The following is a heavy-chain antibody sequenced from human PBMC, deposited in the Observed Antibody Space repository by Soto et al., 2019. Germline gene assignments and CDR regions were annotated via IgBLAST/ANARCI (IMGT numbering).Heavy chain of an antibody. CDR2: INYTGST. J-gene: IGHJ4*02. Sequence: SETLSLTCTVSSASISTYYWSWIRQPPEKGLEWIGEINYTGSTNYNPSLKTRVTISVDTSKNQFSLKLSSVTAADTAVYYCARFVDCSGGSCPGLDYWGQGTLVTVSS. CDR1: SASISTYY. V-gene: IGHV4-59*12. D-gene: IGHD2-15*01. CDR3: ARFVDCSGGSCPGLDY.